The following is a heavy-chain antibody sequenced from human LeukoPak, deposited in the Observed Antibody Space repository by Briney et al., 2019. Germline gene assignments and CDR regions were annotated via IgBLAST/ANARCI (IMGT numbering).Heavy chain of an antibody. J-gene: IGHJ6*03. CDR2: IIPIFGTA. CDR1: GGTFSSYA. D-gene: IGHD3-9*01. V-gene: IGHV1-69*01. Sequence: SSVKVSCKASGGTFSSYAISWVRQAPGQGLEWMGGIIPIFGTANYAQKFQGRVTITADESTSTAYMELSSLRSEDTAVYYCAKDDWGDYYMDVWGKGTTVTVSS. CDR3: AKDDWGDYYMDV.